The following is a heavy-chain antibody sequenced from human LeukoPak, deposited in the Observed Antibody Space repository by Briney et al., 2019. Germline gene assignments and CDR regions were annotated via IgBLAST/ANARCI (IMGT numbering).Heavy chain of an antibody. CDR3: ARTPPGSGSYYTFDY. CDR1: GGSFSGYY. CDR2: INHSGST. D-gene: IGHD3-10*01. V-gene: IGHV4-34*01. J-gene: IGHJ4*02. Sequence: PSETLSLTCAVYGGSFSGYYWSWIRQPPGKGLEWIGEINHSGSTNYNPSLKSRVTISVDTSKNQFSLKLSSVTAADTAVYYCARTPPGSGSYYTFDYWGQGTLVTVSS.